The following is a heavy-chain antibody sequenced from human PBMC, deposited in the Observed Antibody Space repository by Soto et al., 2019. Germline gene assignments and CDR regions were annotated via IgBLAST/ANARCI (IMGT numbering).Heavy chain of an antibody. CDR3: ARVHLNYYDSSGSPNWFDP. CDR1: GGSISSYY. CDR2: IYTSGST. Sequence: SETLSLTCTVSGGSISSYYWSWIRQPAGKGLEWIGHIYTSGSTNYNPSLKSRVTMSVDTSKNQFSLKLSSVTAADTAVYYCARVHLNYYDSSGSPNWFDPWGQGTLVTVSS. D-gene: IGHD3-22*01. V-gene: IGHV4-4*07. J-gene: IGHJ5*02.